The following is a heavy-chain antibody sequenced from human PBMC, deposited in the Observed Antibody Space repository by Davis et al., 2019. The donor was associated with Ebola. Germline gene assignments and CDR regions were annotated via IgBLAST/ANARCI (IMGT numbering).Heavy chain of an antibody. V-gene: IGHV4-59*08. D-gene: IGHD3-3*01. J-gene: IGHJ6*02. CDR1: GGSISSYY. Sequence: MPSETLSLTCTVSGGSISSYYWSWIRQPPGKGLEWIGYIYYSGSTNYNPSLKSRVTISVDTSKNQFSLKLRSVTAADTAVYYCARSARYYDFWSGYYVYYYYGMDVWGQGTTVTVSS. CDR2: IYYSGST. CDR3: ARSARYYDFWSGYYVYYYYGMDV.